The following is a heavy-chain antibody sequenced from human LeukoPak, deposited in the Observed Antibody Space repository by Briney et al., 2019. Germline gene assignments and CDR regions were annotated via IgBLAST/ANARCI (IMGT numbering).Heavy chain of an antibody. J-gene: IGHJ3*02. V-gene: IGHV1-18*01. Sequence: ASVKVSCKASGYTFTSYGISWVRQAPGQGLEWMGWISAYNGNTNYAQKLQGRVTMTTDTSTSTAYMELRSLRSDDTAVYYCARRLVDTAMADAFDIWGQGTMVTVSS. CDR3: ARRLVDTAMADAFDI. CDR2: ISAYNGNT. D-gene: IGHD5-18*01. CDR1: GYTFTSYG.